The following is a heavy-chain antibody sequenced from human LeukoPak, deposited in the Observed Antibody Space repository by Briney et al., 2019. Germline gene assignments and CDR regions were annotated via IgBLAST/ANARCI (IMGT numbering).Heavy chain of an antibody. J-gene: IGHJ4*02. V-gene: IGHV1-24*01. D-gene: IGHD3-22*01. CDR2: FDPEDGET. Sequence: GASVKVSCKVSGYTLTELSMHWVRRAPGKGLEWMGGFDPEDGETIYAQKFQGRVTMTEDTSTDTAYMELSSLRSEDTAVYYCATLTSGYLPVDYWGQGTLVTVSS. CDR1: GYTLTELS. CDR3: ATLTSGYLPVDY.